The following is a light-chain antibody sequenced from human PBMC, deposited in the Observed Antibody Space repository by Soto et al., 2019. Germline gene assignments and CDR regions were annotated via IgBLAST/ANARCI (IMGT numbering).Light chain of an antibody. CDR2: RNN. CDR1: SSNIGSNY. CDR3: AAWDDSLSGVV. J-gene: IGLJ2*01. V-gene: IGLV1-47*01. Sequence: QSVLTQPPSASGTPGQRVTISCSGSSSNIGSNYVYWYQQLPGTAPKLLIYRNNQRPSGVPDRFSGSKSGTLASLAISGLRSEDEDDYYCAAWDDSLSGVVFGGGTKLTVL.